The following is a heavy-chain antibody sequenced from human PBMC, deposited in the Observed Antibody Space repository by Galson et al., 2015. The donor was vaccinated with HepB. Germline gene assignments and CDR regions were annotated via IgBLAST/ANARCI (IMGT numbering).Heavy chain of an antibody. D-gene: IGHD3-10*01. V-gene: IGHV3-30-3*01. J-gene: IGHJ6*02. CDR2: ISYDGSNK. CDR1: GFTFSSYA. Sequence: SLRLSCAASGFTFSSYAMHWVRQAPGKGLEWVAVISYDGSNKYYADSVKGRFTISRDNSKNTLYLQMNSLRAEDTAVYYCARLTFGDPDGYYYYYGMDVWGQGTTVTVSS. CDR3: ARLTFGDPDGYYYYYGMDV.